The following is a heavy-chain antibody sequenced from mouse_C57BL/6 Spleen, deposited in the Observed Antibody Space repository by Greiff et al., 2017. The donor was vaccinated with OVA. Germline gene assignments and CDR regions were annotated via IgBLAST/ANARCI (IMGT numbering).Heavy chain of an antibody. CDR3: ARQYYGSSYGGYYYAMDY. CDR2: ISNLAYSI. CDR1: GFTFSDYG. D-gene: IGHD1-1*01. Sequence: DVHLVESGGGLVQPGGSLKLSCAASGFTFSDYGMAWVRQAPRKGPEWVAFISNLAYSIYYADTVTGRFTISRENAKNTLYLEMSSLRSEDTAMYYCARQYYGSSYGGYYYAMDYWGQGTSVTVSS. V-gene: IGHV5-15*01. J-gene: IGHJ4*01.